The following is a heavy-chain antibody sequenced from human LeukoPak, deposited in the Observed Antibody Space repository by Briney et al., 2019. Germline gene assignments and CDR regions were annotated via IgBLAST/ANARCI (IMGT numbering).Heavy chain of an antibody. D-gene: IGHD3-10*01. CDR1: GGSISSYY. CDR3: ARGNYNGGRPFDY. Sequence: SETLSLTCTVSGGSISSYYWSWIRQPPGKGLEWIGYIYYSGSTNYNPSLKSRVTISVDTSKNQFSLKLSSVTPEDTAVYYCARGNYNGGRPFDYWGQGTLVTVSS. J-gene: IGHJ4*02. V-gene: IGHV4-59*12. CDR2: IYYSGST.